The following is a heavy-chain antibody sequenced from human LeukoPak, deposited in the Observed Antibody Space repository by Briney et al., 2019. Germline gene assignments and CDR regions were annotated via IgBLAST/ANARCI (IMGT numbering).Heavy chain of an antibody. D-gene: IGHD3-3*01. CDR3: AKDRSGSRN. CDR2: FDSDGST. V-gene: IGHV3-23*01. CDR1: GFTFTDYA. J-gene: IGHJ4*02. Sequence: PGGSLRLSCAASGFTFTDYAMTWVRQAPGKGLEWVSTFDSDGSTYYAASVKGRFTISRDSSRNTLYLQMDDLRAEDTAVYYCAKDRSGSRNWGQGTLVTVSS.